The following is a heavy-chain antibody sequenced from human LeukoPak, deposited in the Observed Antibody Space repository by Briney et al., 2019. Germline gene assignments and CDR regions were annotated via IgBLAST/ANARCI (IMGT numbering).Heavy chain of an antibody. D-gene: IGHD6-19*01. J-gene: IGHJ5*02. CDR3: ASTLISGWLIGWFDP. CDR1: GGSFSSYY. Sequence: SETLSLTCTVSGGSFSSYYWSWIRQPAGKGLEWSGRIYTSGSTNYNPSLKSRVTMSVDTSKNQFSLKLSSVTAADTAVYYCASTLISGWLIGWFDPWGQGTLVTVSS. V-gene: IGHV4-4*07. CDR2: IYTSGST.